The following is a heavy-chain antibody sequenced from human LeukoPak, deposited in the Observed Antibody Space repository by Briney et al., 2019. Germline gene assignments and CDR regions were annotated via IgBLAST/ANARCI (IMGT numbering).Heavy chain of an antibody. Sequence: GGSLRLSCAASGFTFSSYEVNWVRQAPGKGLEWVSYISSSGSTIYYADSVKGRFTISRDNAKNSLYLQMNSLRAEDTAVYYCARGPITYYDILTGYYNQYYFDYWGQGTLVTVSS. CDR3: ARGPITYYDILTGYYNQYYFDY. D-gene: IGHD3-9*01. V-gene: IGHV3-48*03. CDR1: GFTFSSYE. CDR2: ISSSGSTI. J-gene: IGHJ4*02.